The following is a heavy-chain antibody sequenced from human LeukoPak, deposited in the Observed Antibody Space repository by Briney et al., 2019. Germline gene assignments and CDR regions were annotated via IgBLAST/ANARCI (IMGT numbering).Heavy chain of an antibody. D-gene: IGHD4-17*01. CDR2: ISAYNGNT. V-gene: IGHV1-18*01. J-gene: IGHJ5*02. CDR3: ARAYYGDYGGDWFDP. CDR1: GYTFTSYG. Sequence: ASVKVSCKASGYTFTSYGISWVRQAPGQGPEWMGWISAYNGNTNYAQKLQGRVTMTTDTSTSTAYMELRSLRSDDTAVYYCARAYYGDYGGDWFDPRGQGTLVTVSS.